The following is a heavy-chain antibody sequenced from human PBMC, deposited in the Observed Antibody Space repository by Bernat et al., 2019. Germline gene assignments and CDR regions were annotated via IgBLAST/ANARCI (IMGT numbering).Heavy chain of an antibody. CDR3: ARGESDSSGWYYFDY. CDR1: GFTFSSYE. V-gene: IGHV3-48*03. J-gene: IGHJ4*02. CDR2: ISSSGSTI. Sequence: EVQLVESGGGLVQPGGSLRLSCAASGFTFSSYEMNWVRQAPGKGLEWVSYISSSGSTIYYADSVKGRFTISRDNAKNSLYLQMNSLRAEDTAVYYCARGESDSSGWYYFDYWGQGTLVTVSS. D-gene: IGHD3-22*01.